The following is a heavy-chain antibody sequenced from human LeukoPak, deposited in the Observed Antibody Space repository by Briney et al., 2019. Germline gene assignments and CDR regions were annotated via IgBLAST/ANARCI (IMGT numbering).Heavy chain of an antibody. CDR2: IYHSGST. CDR3: ARRGDYGAFDI. CDR1: GGSISSSNW. Sequence: SGTLSLTCAVSGGSISSSNWWSWVRQPPGKGLEWIGEIYHSGSTNYNPSLKNRVTISVDKSKNQFSLKLSSVTAADTAVYYCARRGDYGAFDIWGQGTMVTVSS. D-gene: IGHD4-17*01. J-gene: IGHJ3*02. V-gene: IGHV4-4*02.